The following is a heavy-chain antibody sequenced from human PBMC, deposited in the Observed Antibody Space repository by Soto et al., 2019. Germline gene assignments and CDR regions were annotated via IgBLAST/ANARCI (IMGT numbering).Heavy chain of an antibody. D-gene: IGHD3-16*01. CDR2: INPYNGNT. J-gene: IGHJ4*02. V-gene: IGHV1-18*01. Sequence: QVQLVQSGAEVKKPGASVKVSCKASGYTFTSYGISWVRQAPGQGLEWMGWINPYNGNTNYAQKLQGRVTMTTDTSTNTAYMERRSLRADDTAVYYCARDWFGIDYWGQGTLVTVSS. CDR3: ARDWFGIDY. CDR1: GYTFTSYG.